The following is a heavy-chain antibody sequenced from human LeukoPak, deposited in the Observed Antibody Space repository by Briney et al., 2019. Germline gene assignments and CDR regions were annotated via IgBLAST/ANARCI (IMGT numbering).Heavy chain of an antibody. D-gene: IGHD3-22*01. Sequence: ASVKDSCKASGYTFTSYGISWVRQAPGQGLEWMGWISAYNGNTNYAQKLQGRVTMTTDTSTSTAYMELRSLRSDDTAVYYCARMNYDSSGYPGVYFDYWGQGTLVTVSS. CDR3: ARMNYDSSGYPGVYFDY. J-gene: IGHJ4*02. V-gene: IGHV1-18*01. CDR1: GYTFTSYG. CDR2: ISAYNGNT.